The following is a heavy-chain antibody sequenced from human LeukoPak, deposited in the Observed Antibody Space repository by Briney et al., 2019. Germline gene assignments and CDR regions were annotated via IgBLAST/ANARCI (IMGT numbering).Heavy chain of an antibody. CDR1: GFTFSTYA. J-gene: IGHJ4*02. Sequence: PGGSLRLSCTASGFTFSTYAMSWVRQAPGKGLEWVSAISGSGGGTYYADSVKGRFTVSRDNSKNTLYLQMNSLRAEDTAVYYCARASGGYSSGWYGYWGQGTLVTVSS. CDR2: ISGSGGGT. CDR3: ARASGGYSSGWYGY. D-gene: IGHD6-19*01. V-gene: IGHV3-23*01.